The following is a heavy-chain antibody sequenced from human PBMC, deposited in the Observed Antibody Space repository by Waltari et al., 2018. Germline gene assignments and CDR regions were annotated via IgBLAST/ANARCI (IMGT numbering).Heavy chain of an antibody. J-gene: IGHJ3*02. V-gene: IGHV1-2*06. CDR2: INPNSGGT. D-gene: IGHD2-15*01. Sequence: QVQLVQSGAEVKKPGASVKVSCKASGYTFTGYYMHWVRQAPGQGLEWMGRINPNSGGTNYAQKFQGRVTMTRDTSISTAYMELSRLRSDDTAVYYCARAQYCSGGSCWSHDAFDIWGQGTMVTVSS. CDR3: ARAQYCSGGSCWSHDAFDI. CDR1: GYTFTGYY.